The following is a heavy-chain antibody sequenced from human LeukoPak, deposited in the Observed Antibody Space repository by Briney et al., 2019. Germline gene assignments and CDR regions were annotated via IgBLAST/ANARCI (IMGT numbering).Heavy chain of an antibody. Sequence: GGSLRLSCAASGFTFDDYGMSWVRQAPGKGLEWVSGINWNGGSTGYADSVKGRFTISRDNAKNSLYLQMNSLRAEDTALYYCAREQGCGDCYPYYFDYWGQGTLVTVSS. V-gene: IGHV3-20*04. CDR2: INWNGGST. D-gene: IGHD2-21*02. CDR3: AREQGCGDCYPYYFDY. J-gene: IGHJ4*02. CDR1: GFTFDDYG.